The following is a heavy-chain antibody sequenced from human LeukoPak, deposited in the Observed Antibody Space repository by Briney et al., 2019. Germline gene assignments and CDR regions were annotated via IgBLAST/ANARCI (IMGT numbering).Heavy chain of an antibody. CDR2: VRFDETFK. CDR3: ARFATTLTSG. D-gene: IGHD4-17*01. V-gene: IGHV3-30*03. CDR1: GFTFSTSG. Sequence: GRSLRLSCAASGFTFSTSGMHWVRQTPGQGLEWVAFVRFDETFKYYADSVKGRFTISRDNSRNTVFLQMNSLRLEDTAVYYCARFATTLTSGWGQGTLVIVSS. J-gene: IGHJ4*02.